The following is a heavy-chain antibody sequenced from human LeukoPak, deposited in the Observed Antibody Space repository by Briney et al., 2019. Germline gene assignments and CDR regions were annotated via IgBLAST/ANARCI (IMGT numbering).Heavy chain of an antibody. CDR1: GFTFSSYW. J-gene: IGHJ4*02. D-gene: IGHD5-18*01. CDR3: ARDPNTAMDTDYFDY. Sequence: GSLRLSCAASGFTFSSYWMHWVRQAPGKGLVWVSRINSDGSSTSYADSVKGRFTISRDNAKNTLYLHMNSLRAEDTAVYYCARDPNTAMDTDYFDYWGQGTLVTVSS. CDR2: INSDGSST. V-gene: IGHV3-74*01.